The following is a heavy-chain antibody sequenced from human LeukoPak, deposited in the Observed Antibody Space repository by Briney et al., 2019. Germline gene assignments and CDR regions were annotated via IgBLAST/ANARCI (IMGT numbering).Heavy chain of an antibody. D-gene: IGHD6-13*01. CDR2: INHSGST. J-gene: IGHJ4*02. CDR1: GGSFSGYY. V-gene: IGHV4-34*01. CDR3: ARHLLAAAGTVHFDY. Sequence: PSETLSLTCAVYGGSFSGYYWSWIRQPPGKGLEWIGEINHSGSTNYNPSLKSRVTISVDTSKNQFSLKLSSVTAADTAVYYCARHLLAAAGTVHFDYWGQGTLATVSS.